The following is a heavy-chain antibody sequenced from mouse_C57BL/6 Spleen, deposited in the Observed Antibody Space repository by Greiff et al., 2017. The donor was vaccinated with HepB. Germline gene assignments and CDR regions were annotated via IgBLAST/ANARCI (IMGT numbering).Heavy chain of an antibody. V-gene: IGHV1-80*01. CDR2: IYPGDGDT. Sequence: VQLQQSGAELVKPGASVKISCKASGYAFSSYWMNWVKQRPGKGLEWIGQIYPGDGDTNYNGKFKGKATLTADKSSSTAYMQLSSLTSEDSAVYFCARGRSYGNYWYFDVWGTGTTVTVSS. D-gene: IGHD2-1*01. CDR1: GYAFSSYW. J-gene: IGHJ1*03. CDR3: ARGRSYGNYWYFDV.